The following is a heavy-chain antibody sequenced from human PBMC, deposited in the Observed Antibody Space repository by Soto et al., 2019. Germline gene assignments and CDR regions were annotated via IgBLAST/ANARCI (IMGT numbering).Heavy chain of an antibody. J-gene: IGHJ5*02. CDR1: GFTFSSYS. CDR2: ISSSSSYI. D-gene: IGHD4-17*01. Sequence: EVQLVESGGALVKPGGSLRLSCAASGFTFSSYSMNWVRQAPGKGLEWVSSISSSSSYIYYADSVKGRFTISRDNAKNSLYLQMNSLRAEDTAVYYCARDIEFPVTTYNWFDPWGQGTLVTVSS. CDR3: ARDIEFPVTTYNWFDP. V-gene: IGHV3-21*01.